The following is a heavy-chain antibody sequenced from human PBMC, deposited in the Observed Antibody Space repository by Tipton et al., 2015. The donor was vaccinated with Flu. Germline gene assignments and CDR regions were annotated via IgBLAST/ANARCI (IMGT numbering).Heavy chain of an antibody. Sequence: TLSLTCTVSSGSIRSSTYYWAWIRQPPGKGLEYIGNIFHSGSAYYNPSLKSRITISVDTSKNQFSLNLNSLTAADTAVYYCARCSWFWYFDLWGRGTQVTVSS. CDR2: IFHSGSA. D-gene: IGHD2-15*01. CDR3: ARCSWFWYFDL. J-gene: IGHJ2*01. CDR1: SGSIRSSTYY. V-gene: IGHV4-39*07.